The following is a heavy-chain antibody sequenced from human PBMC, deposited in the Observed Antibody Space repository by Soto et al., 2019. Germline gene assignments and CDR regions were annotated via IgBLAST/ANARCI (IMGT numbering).Heavy chain of an antibody. Sequence: ASVKVSCKASGYTFTGYYIHWVRQAPGQGLEWMGWINASNGDTKYAQKFQGWVTMTTDTSTSTAYMELRSLRSDDTAVYYCAREPRGKPVPGFDYWGQGTLVTVSS. CDR2: INASNGDT. D-gene: IGHD3-10*01. CDR3: AREPRGKPVPGFDY. V-gene: IGHV1-2*04. J-gene: IGHJ4*02. CDR1: GYTFTGYY.